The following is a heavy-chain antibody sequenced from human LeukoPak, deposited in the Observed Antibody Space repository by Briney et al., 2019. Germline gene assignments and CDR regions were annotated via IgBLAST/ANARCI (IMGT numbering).Heavy chain of an antibody. CDR3: ARGGWELRTAY. CDR1: GYTFTSYD. Sequence: GASVKVFCKASGYTFTSYDINWVRQAPGQGLEWMGWINPNSGGTNYAQKFQGRVTMTRDTSISTAYMELSRLRSDDTAVYYCARGGWELRTAYWGQGTLVTVSS. J-gene: IGHJ4*02. CDR2: INPNSGGT. D-gene: IGHD1-26*01. V-gene: IGHV1-2*02.